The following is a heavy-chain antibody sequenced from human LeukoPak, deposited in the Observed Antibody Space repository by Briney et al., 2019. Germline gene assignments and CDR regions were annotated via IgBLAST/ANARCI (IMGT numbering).Heavy chain of an antibody. CDR1: GFTFSSNW. CDR3: VVTTRSYPFDY. V-gene: IGHV3-7*01. D-gene: IGHD4-23*01. CDR2: INQDGSVK. Sequence: GGSLRLSCAASGFTFSSNWMCWVRQDPGKGLEWVANINQDGSVKNYVDSVKGRFTISRDNAKNSLYLQMNSLRAEDTAVYYCVVTTRSYPFDYWGQGTLVTASS. J-gene: IGHJ4*02.